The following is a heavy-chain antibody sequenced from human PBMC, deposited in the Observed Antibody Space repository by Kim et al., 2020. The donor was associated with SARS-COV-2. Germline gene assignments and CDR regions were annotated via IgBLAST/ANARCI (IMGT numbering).Heavy chain of an antibody. Sequence: SQTLSLTCTVSGGSISSSSYYWGWIRQPPGKGLEWLGSIYYSGSTYYNPSLKSRVTISVDTSKNQFSLKLSSVTAADTAVYYCAGIAAAGYYFDYWGQGTLVTVSS. J-gene: IGHJ4*02. CDR3: AGIAAAGYYFDY. V-gene: IGHV4-39*01. CDR2: IYYSGST. CDR1: GGSISSSSYY. D-gene: IGHD6-13*01.